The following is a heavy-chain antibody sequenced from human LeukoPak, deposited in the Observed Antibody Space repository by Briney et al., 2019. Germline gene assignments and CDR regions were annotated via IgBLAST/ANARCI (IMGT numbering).Heavy chain of an antibody. D-gene: IGHD7-27*01. CDR2: ISYDGSNK. CDR3: ARDRLITGEFDY. V-gene: IGHV3-30*04. J-gene: IGHJ4*02. CDR1: GFTLSSYA. Sequence: GGSLRLSCAASGFTLSSYAMHWVRQAPGKGLEWVAVISYDGSNKYYADSVKGRFTISRDNSKNTLYLQMNSLRAEDTAVYYCARDRLITGEFDYWGQGTLVTVSS.